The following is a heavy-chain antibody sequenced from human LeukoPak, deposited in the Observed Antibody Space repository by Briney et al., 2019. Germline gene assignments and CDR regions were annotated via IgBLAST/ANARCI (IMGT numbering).Heavy chain of an antibody. V-gene: IGHV4-4*09. CDR2: IYTSGST. D-gene: IGHD3-9*01. CDR1: GGSISSYY. J-gene: IGHJ4*02. CDR3: ARADEQHYDITG. Sequence: PSETLSLTCTVSGGSISSYYWSWIRQPPGKGLEWIGYIYTSGSTNYNPSLKSRVTISVDTSKNQFSLKLSSVTAVDTAVYYCARADEQHYDITGWGQGTLVTVSS.